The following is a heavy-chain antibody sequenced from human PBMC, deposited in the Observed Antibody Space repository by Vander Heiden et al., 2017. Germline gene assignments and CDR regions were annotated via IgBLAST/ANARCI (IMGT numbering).Heavy chain of an antibody. J-gene: IGHJ4*02. V-gene: IGHV3-30-3*01. D-gene: IGHD6-13*01. CDR3: ARMKQQLGGYFDY. CDR2: ISYEGSNK. CDR1: GFIFRTYA. Sequence: QVQLVESGGGVVQPGRSLRLSCAASGFIFRTYALHWVRQAPGKGLKWVAVISYEGSNKYYADSVKGRFTISRDNSKNTVYLQMKSLRAEDTAVYYCARMKQQLGGYFDYWGQGTLVTVSS.